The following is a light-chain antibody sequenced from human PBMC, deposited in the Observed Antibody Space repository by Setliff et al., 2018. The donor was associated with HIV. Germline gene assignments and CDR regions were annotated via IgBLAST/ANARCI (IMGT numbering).Light chain of an antibody. J-gene: IGLJ3*02. V-gene: IGLV2-11*01. CDR1: SNDVGAHNH. Sequence: QSVLTQPRSVSGSPGQSVTISCTGTSNDVGAHNHVSWYQQRPDKAPKLIIYDVTERPSGVPDRFSGSKSGNTASLTISGLQGEDEAAYHCCAHAGRFNWTFGGGTKVTVL. CDR2: DVT. CDR3: CAHAGRFNWT.